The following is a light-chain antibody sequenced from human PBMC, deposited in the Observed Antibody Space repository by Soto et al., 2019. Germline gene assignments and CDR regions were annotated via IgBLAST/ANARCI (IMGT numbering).Light chain of an antibody. V-gene: IGKV3-15*01. CDR3: QQYKNWPPYT. CDR2: GAS. CDR1: QSVNSN. Sequence: EIVMTESPATLSVSPGEKATLSCRASQSVNSNLAWYQQKPGQAPRLLIYGASTRATGIPARFSGSGSGTEFTLTISSLQSEDFAVYYCQQYKNWPPYTFGQGTKLEIE. J-gene: IGKJ2*01.